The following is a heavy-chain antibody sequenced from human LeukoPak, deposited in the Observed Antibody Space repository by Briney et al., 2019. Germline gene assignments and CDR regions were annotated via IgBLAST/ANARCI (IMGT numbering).Heavy chain of an antibody. J-gene: IGHJ5*02. D-gene: IGHD2-2*01. Sequence: GGSLRLSCAASGFTFSSYWMHWVRQAPGKGLVWVSRINSDGSSTSYADSVKGRFTISRDNAKNTLYLQMNSLRAEDTAVYYCARDFADIVVVPAAMRFDPWGQGTLVTVSS. V-gene: IGHV3-74*01. CDR3: ARDFADIVVVPAAMRFDP. CDR1: GFTFSSYW. CDR2: INSDGSST.